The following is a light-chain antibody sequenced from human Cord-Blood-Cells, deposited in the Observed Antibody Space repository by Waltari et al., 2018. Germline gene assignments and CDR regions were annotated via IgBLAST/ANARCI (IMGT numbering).Light chain of an antibody. V-gene: IGLV2-23*01. CDR3: CSYAGSNWV. CDR1: SSDVGSYNL. J-gene: IGLJ3*02. Sequence: QSALTQPASVSGSPGQSITISCTGTSSDVGSYNLFSWYQQHPGKAPKLIIYEGSKRPSGVSNRFSGSKSGNTASLTISGLQAEDEADYYCCSYAGSNWVFGGGTKLTVL. CDR2: EGS.